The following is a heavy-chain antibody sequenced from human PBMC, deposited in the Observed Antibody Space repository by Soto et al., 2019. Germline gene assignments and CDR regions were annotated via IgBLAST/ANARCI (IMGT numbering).Heavy chain of an antibody. CDR3: ARDMGGASRPHDS. CDR1: GYTFTGYY. V-gene: IGHV1-2*02. D-gene: IGHD2-2*01. Sequence: QVQLVHSGADVKKPGASVKVSCKASGYTFTGYYIHWVRQAPGHGLEWMGWINPKSGGTNYAQKFQGRITMTRDTSISTAYMELSSLRSADTAVYYCARDMGGASRPHDSWGHGTLVTVSS. J-gene: IGHJ5*01. CDR2: INPKSGGT.